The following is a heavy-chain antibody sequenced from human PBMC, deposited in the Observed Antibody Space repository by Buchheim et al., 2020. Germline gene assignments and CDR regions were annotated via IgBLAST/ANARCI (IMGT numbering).Heavy chain of an antibody. CDR2: IYYSGST. CDR3: ARDTYYDFWSGYYTGGLGYYYYGMDV. Sequence: QVQLQESGPGLVKPSETLSLTCTVSGGSISSYYWSWIRQPPGKGLEWIGYIYYSGSTNYNPSLKSRATISVDTSKNHFSLKLSSVTAADTAVYYCARDTYYDFWSGYYTGGLGYYYYGMDVWGQGTT. D-gene: IGHD3-3*01. J-gene: IGHJ6*02. V-gene: IGHV4-59*01. CDR1: GGSISSYY.